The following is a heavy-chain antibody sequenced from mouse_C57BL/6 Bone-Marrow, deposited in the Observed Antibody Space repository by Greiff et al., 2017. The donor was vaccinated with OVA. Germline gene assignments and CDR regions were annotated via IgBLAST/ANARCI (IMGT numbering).Heavy chain of an antibody. J-gene: IGHJ3*01. CDR3: ARGDGLAY. Sequence: EVKLVESGGGLVKPGGSLKLSCAASGFTFSSYAMSWVRQTPEKRLEWVETISDGGSYTYYPDNVKGRFTISRDNAKNNLYLQMSHLKSEDTAMYYCARGDGLAYWGQGTLVTVSA. CDR1: GFTFSSYA. D-gene: IGHD2-3*01. CDR2: ISDGGSYT. V-gene: IGHV5-4*03.